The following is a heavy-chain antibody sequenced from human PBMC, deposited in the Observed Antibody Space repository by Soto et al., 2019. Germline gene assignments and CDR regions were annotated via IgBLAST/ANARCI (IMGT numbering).Heavy chain of an antibody. CDR1: GGTVSSYA. Sequence: SVKVSCKASGGTVSSYAISWVRQAPGQGFEWMGGIIPIFGTANYAQKFQGRVTITADKSTSTAYMELSSLRSEDTAVYYCARDGTNGEISGYWGQGTLVTVSS. CDR2: IIPIFGTA. V-gene: IGHV1-69*06. J-gene: IGHJ4*02. CDR3: ARDGTNGEISGY. D-gene: IGHD2-8*01.